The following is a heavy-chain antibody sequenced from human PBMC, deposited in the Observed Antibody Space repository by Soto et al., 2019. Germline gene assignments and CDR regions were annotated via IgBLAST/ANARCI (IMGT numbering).Heavy chain of an antibody. J-gene: IGHJ6*03. CDR1: GRSISSSSYY. D-gene: IGHD3-10*01. Sequence: PSETLSLTCTVSGRSISSSSYYWGWIRQPPGKGLEWIGYINYSGSTNYNPSLKSRVTISVDTSKNQFSLKLSSVTAADTAVYYCARELGWFGELDRYYYYMDVWGKGTTVTVS. V-gene: IGHV4-39*07. CDR3: ARELGWFGELDRYYYYMDV. CDR2: INYSGST.